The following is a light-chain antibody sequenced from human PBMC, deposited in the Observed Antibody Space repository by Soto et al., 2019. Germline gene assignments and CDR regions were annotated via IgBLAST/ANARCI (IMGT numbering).Light chain of an antibody. Sequence: EIVMTQSPGTLSVFPGESVTLSCRASQSVNGFLDWFQHKPGQAPRLVLKRIFIRAIGVPARFSGSGSETEFTLTINGLQSEDSVVYYCLQHYAWPWTFGQGTKVEIK. CDR1: QSVNGF. V-gene: IGKV3-15*01. CDR2: RIF. J-gene: IGKJ1*01. CDR3: LQHYAWPWT.